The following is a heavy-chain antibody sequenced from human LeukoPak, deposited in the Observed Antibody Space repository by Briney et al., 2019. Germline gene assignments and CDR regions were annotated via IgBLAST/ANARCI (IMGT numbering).Heavy chain of an antibody. CDR2: ISSSSSYI. V-gene: IGHV3-21*01. D-gene: IGHD3-9*01. CDR3: ARGVRYFDWLGPPQYYGMDV. J-gene: IGHJ6*02. CDR1: GFTFSSYS. Sequence: NTGGSLRLSCAASGFTFSSYSMNWVRQAPGKGLEWVSSISSSSSYIYYADSVKGRFTISRDNAKNSLYLQMNSLRAEDTAVYYCARGVRYFDWLGPPQYYGMDVWGQGTTVTVSS.